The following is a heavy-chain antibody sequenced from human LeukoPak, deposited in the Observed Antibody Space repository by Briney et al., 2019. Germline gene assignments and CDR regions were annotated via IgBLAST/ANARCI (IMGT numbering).Heavy chain of an antibody. CDR2: IWYDGSNK. CDR3: ARGYSSGWPTLYYFGY. Sequence: GGSLRLSCAASGFTFSSYGMHWVRQAPGKGLEWVAVIWYDGSNKYYADSVKGRFTISRDNSKNTLYLQMNSLRAEDTAVYYCARGYSSGWPTLYYFGYWGQGTLVTVSS. V-gene: IGHV3-33*01. D-gene: IGHD6-19*01. CDR1: GFTFSSYG. J-gene: IGHJ4*02.